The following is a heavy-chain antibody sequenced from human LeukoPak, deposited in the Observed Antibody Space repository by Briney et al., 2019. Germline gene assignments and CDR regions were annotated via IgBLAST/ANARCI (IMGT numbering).Heavy chain of an antibody. V-gene: IGHV4-59*01. CDR1: GGSISSYY. J-gene: IGHJ4*02. D-gene: IGHD6-19*01. CDR3: ARDSSGWDFAY. Sequence: SETLSLTCTVSGGSISSYYWSWIRQPPGKGLEWIGYIYYSGSTNYNPSLKSRVTISVDTSMNQFSLKLSSVTAADTAVYYCARDSSGWDFAYWGQGTLVTVSS. CDR2: IYYSGST.